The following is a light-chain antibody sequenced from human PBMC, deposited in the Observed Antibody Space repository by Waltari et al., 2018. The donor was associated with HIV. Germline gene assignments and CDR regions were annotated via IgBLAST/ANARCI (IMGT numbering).Light chain of an antibody. J-gene: IGLJ1*01. V-gene: IGLV2-8*01. CDR2: EVS. Sequence: QSALTQPPSASGSPGPSVTLSCTGTSRDVGGYNSVSWYQQHPGKAPKLMIYEVSKRPSGVPDRFSGSKSGNTASLTVSGLQAEDEADYYCSSYAGSNNFVFGTGTKVTVL. CDR3: SSYAGSNNFV. CDR1: SRDVGGYNS.